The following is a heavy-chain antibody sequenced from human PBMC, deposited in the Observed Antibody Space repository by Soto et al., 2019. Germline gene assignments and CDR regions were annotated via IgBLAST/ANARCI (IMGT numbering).Heavy chain of an antibody. CDR2: IYYSGST. CDR3: ARDGSGYDPSSFDY. D-gene: IGHD5-12*01. V-gene: IGHV4-59*01. Sequence: SETLSLTCTVSGGSISSYYWSWIRQPPGKGLEWIGYIYYSGSTNYNPSLKSRVTISVDTSKNQFFLKLSSVTAADTAVYYCARDGSGYDPSSFDYWGQGTLVTVSS. CDR1: GGSISSYY. J-gene: IGHJ4*02.